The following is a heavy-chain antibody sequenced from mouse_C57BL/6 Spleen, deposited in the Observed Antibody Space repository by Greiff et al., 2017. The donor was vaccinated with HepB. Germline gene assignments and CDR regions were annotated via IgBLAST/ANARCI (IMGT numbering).Heavy chain of an antibody. CDR3: AIDSSGYRWFAY. V-gene: IGHV1-50*01. J-gene: IGHJ3*01. Sequence: QVQLQQPGAELVKPGASVKLSCKASGYTFTSYWMQWVKQRPGQGLEWIGEIDPSDSYTNYNQKFKGKATLTVDTSSSTAYMPLSSLTSEDSAVYYCAIDSSGYRWFAYWGQGTLVTVSA. CDR2: IDPSDSYT. D-gene: IGHD3-2*02. CDR1: GYTFTSYW.